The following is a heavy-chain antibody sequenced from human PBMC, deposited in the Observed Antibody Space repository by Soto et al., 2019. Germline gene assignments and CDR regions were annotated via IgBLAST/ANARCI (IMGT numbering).Heavy chain of an antibody. D-gene: IGHD5-18*01. Sequence: GESLKISCKGSGYSFTSYWIGWVRQMPGKGLEWMGIIYPGDSDTRYSPSFQGQVTISADKSISTAYLQWSSLKASDTAMYYCARQRGYSYERYYHYYYGMDVWGQGTTVTVSS. CDR1: GYSFTSYW. V-gene: IGHV5-51*01. J-gene: IGHJ6*02. CDR2: IYPGDSDT. CDR3: ARQRGYSYERYYHYYYGMDV.